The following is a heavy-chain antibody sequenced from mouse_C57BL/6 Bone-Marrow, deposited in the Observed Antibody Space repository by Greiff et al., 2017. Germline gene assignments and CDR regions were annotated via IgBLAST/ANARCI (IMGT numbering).Heavy chain of an antibody. CDR1: GFSFTSYG. CDR2: IYPRSGNT. V-gene: IGHV1-81*01. Sequence: QVQLQQSGAELVRPGASVKLSCTASGFSFTSYGIRWVKQRTGQGLEWIGEIYPRSGNTYYNEKFKGKATLTADKSSNTAYLELRSLTSEDSAVYVSAREDYSNNHGLFDYWGQGTLVTVSA. J-gene: IGHJ3*01. D-gene: IGHD2-5*01. CDR3: AREDYSNNHGLFDY.